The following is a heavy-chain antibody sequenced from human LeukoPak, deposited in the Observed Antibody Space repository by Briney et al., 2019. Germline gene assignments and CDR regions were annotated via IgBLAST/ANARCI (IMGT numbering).Heavy chain of an antibody. J-gene: IGHJ6*02. CDR3: AKDLSGYYYYGMDV. CDR2: ISWNSGSI. V-gene: IGHV3-9*01. Sequence: GGSLRLSCAASGFTFDDYAMHWVRQAPGKGLEWVSGISWNSGSIGYADSVKGRFTISRDNAKNSLYLQMNSLRAEDTALYYCAKDLSGYYYYGMDVWGQGTTVTVSS. CDR1: GFTFDDYA. D-gene: IGHD3-10*01.